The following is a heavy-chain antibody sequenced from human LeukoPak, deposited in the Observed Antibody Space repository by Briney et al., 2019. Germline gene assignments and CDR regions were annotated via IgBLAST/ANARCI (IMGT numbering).Heavy chain of an antibody. CDR1: GYSISSGYY. CDR3: ARESAVAGTDDY. J-gene: IGHJ4*02. Sequence: SETLSLTCTVSGYSISSGYYWGWIRQPPGKGLEWIGSIYHSGSTYYNPSLKSRVTISVDTSKNQFSLKLSSVTAADTAVYYCARESAVAGTDDYWGQGTLVTVPS. CDR2: IYHSGST. V-gene: IGHV4-38-2*02. D-gene: IGHD6-19*01.